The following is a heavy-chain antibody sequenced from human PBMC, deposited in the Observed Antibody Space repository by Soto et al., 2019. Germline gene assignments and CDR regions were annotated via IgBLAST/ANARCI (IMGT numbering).Heavy chain of an antibody. V-gene: IGHV4-30-4*01. D-gene: IGHD3-3*01. CDR3: ARTSLTIFGPSNDYYGMGV. J-gene: IGHJ6*02. Sequence: PSETLFLTCTVSGGSISSGEYYWTWIRQPPGKGLEWIGYISYSGSTHYSPSLKSRVSITVDTSKNQFSLNLASVSAEDTAVYYFARTSLTIFGPSNDYYGMGVWGRGTTVTVSS. CDR2: ISYSGST. CDR1: GGSISSGEYY.